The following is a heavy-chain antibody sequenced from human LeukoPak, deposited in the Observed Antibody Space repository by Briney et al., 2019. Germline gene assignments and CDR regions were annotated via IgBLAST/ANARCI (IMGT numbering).Heavy chain of an antibody. CDR2: IYYSGST. J-gene: IGHJ1*01. Sequence: SETLSLTCTVSGGSISSSSYYWGWIRQPPGKGLEWIGSIYYSGSTYYNPSLKSRVTISVDTSKNQFSLKLSSVTAADTAVYYCARELMADDYGDRSQHWGQGTLVTVSS. CDR3: ARELMADDYGDRSQH. V-gene: IGHV4-39*07. CDR1: GGSISSSSYY. D-gene: IGHD4-17*01.